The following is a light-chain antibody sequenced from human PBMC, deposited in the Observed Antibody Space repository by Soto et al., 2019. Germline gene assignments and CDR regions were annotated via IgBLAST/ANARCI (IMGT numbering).Light chain of an antibody. CDR1: QAIXND. CDR3: LQDYNFPFT. CDR2: STS. V-gene: IGKV1-6*01. J-gene: IGKJ4*01. Sequence: IQMTQSPSSLSASVGDRVTITCRASQAIXNDLGWFQQKPGKALKLLISSTSTLQSGVPSRFSGSGSGTDFSLTISSLQPEDFATYFCLQDYNFPFTFGGGTKVEIK.